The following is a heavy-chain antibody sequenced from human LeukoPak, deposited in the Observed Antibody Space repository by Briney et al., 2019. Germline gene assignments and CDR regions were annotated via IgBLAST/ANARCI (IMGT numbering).Heavy chain of an antibody. CDR1: GFTFSNHS. Sequence: PGGSLRLSCAASGFTFSNHSMNWVRQAPGRGREWVSYISRDSSTSYYADSMKGRLTISTDNAKNSLYLQMNSLRAEDTAVYYCARLSGSRLPGYWGQGTLVTVSS. D-gene: IGHD3-3*01. V-gene: IGHV3-48*01. CDR3: ARLSGSRLPGY. CDR2: ISRDSSTS. J-gene: IGHJ4*02.